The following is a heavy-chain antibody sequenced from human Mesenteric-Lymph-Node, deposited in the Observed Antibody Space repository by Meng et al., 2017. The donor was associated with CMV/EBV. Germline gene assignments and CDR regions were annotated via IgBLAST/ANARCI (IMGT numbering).Heavy chain of an antibody. J-gene: IGHJ4*02. CDR2: IYYGGST. V-gene: IGHV4-59*01. CDR3: ARDRGFWSGYSYFDY. Sequence: SETLSLTCSVSGGSFSSYYWYWIRQSPGKGLEWIGSIYYGGSTNYNPSLKSRVTISVDTSKNQFSLKLSSVTAADTAVYYCARDRGFWSGYSYFDYWGQGTLVTVSS. D-gene: IGHD3-3*01. CDR1: GGSFSSYY.